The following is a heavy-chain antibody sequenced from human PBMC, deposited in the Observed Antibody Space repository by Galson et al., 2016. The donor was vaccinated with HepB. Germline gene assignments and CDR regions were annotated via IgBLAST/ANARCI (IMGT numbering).Heavy chain of an antibody. J-gene: IGHJ4*02. CDR3: VRDPASGWAPFDY. Sequence: SVKVSCKASGYTFTNYPINWVRQAPGQRLEWMGWINTGNGDTKYSQSFQGRATFTRDTSASTAYMELNSLRSEDTTVYYCVRDPASGWAPFDYWGQGTLVTVSS. CDR1: GYTFTNYP. V-gene: IGHV1-3*04. CDR2: INTGNGDT. D-gene: IGHD6-19*01.